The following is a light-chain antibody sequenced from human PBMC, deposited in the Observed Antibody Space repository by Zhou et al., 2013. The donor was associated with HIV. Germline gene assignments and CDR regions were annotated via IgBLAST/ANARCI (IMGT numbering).Light chain of an antibody. J-gene: IGKJ1*01. Sequence: IVMTQSPGTLSLSPGERATLSCRASQSVSSRFLAWYQHKPGQAPRLLIYGASTRATGIPDRFSGSGSGTDFTLTISRLEPEDFAVYYCQRYGGSPQWTFGQGPRWKSN. CDR3: QRYGGSPQWT. CDR1: QSVSSRF. V-gene: IGKV3-20*01. CDR2: GAS.